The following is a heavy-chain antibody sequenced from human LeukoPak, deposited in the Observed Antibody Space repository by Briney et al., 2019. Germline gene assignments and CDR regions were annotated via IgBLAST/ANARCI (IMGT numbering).Heavy chain of an antibody. J-gene: IGHJ6*03. CDR3: ASLYSGSLYYYYMDV. Sequence: SETLSLTGTVSGGSISSYYWSWIRQPPGKGLGWIGYIYTSGSTNYNPSLKSRVTTSVDTSKNQFSLKLSSVTAADTAVYYCASLYSGSLYYYYMDVWGKGTTVTVSS. D-gene: IGHD1-26*01. CDR1: GGSISSYY. V-gene: IGHV4-4*09. CDR2: IYTSGST.